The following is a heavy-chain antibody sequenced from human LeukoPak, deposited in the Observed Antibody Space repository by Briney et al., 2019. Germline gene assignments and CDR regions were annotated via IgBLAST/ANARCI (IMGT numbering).Heavy chain of an antibody. CDR2: ISGSGGST. CDR3: AKHPSRYCSSTSCYTCLFDY. D-gene: IGHD2-2*01. Sequence: GGSLRLSCAASGFTFSSYAMSGVRQAPGKGLEWVSAISGSGGSTYYADSVKGRFTISRDNSKNTLYLQMNSLRAEDTAVYYCAKHPSRYCSSTSCYTCLFDYWGQGTLVTVSS. V-gene: IGHV3-23*01. CDR1: GFTFSSYA. J-gene: IGHJ4*02.